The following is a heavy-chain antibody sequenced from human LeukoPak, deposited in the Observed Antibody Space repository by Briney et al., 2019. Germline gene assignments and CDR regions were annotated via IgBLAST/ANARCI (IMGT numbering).Heavy chain of an antibody. J-gene: IGHJ4*02. Sequence: SETLSLTCTVSGGSISSYYWSWIRQPPGKGLEWIGYIYYSGSTNYNPSLKSRVTISVDTSKNQFSLKLSSVTAADTAVYYCARGGLERYFDYWGQGTLVTVSS. CDR3: ARGGLERYFDY. D-gene: IGHD3-16*01. CDR2: IYYSGST. V-gene: IGHV4-59*01. CDR1: GGSISSYY.